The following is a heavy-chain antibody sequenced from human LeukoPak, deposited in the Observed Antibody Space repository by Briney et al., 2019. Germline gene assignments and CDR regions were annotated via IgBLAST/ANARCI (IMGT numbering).Heavy chain of an antibody. J-gene: IGHJ4*02. Sequence: SETLSLTCTVSGGSISSYYWSWIRQPPGKGLEWIGYIYYSGSTNYNPSLKSRVTISVDTSKNQFSLKLSSVTAADTAVYYCARVWYSSSWSSPFDYWGQGTLVTVSS. CDR3: ARVWYSSSWSSPFDY. CDR2: IYYSGST. D-gene: IGHD6-13*01. V-gene: IGHV4-59*01. CDR1: GGSISSYY.